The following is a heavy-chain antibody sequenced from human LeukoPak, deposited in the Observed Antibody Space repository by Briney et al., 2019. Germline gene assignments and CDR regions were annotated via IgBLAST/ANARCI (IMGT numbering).Heavy chain of an antibody. D-gene: IGHD2/OR15-2a*01. V-gene: IGHV1-69*05. CDR2: IIPIFGTA. J-gene: IGHJ5*02. CDR1: GYTFTSYA. Sequence: SVKVSCKASGYTFTSYAMNWVRQAPGQGLEWMGGIIPIFGTANYAQKFQGRVTITTDESTSTAYMELSSLRSEDTAVYYCARIVSTVGEFDPWGQGTLVTVSP. CDR3: ARIVSTVGEFDP.